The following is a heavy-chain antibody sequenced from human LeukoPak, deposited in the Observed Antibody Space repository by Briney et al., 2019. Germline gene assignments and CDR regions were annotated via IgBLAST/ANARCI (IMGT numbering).Heavy chain of an antibody. D-gene: IGHD2-21*02. V-gene: IGHV3-23*01. Sequence: GGSLRLSCTVSGFSFGAYGMNGVRQAPGKGLEWVSSMSGSGGSSYYADSVKGRFTISRDNSENTLYLQMDTLRAEDTAVYYCAKTVGVTAFDSWGQGTLVTVSS. CDR2: MSGSGGSS. CDR1: GFSFGAYG. CDR3: AKTVGVTAFDS. J-gene: IGHJ4*02.